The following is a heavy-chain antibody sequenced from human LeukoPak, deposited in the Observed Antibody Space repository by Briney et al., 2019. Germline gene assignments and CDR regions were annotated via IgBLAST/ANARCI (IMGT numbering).Heavy chain of an antibody. D-gene: IGHD6-19*01. Sequence: PGGSLRLSCAASGFALNAYSLTWVRQAPGKGLEWVSSISSTSAYIHYAESVKGRFSISRNNVDNVVYLQMNSLRVEDTVVYFCARVAVAGPTGWFDSWGQGTLVTVSS. V-gene: IGHV3-21*01. CDR1: GFALNAYS. J-gene: IGHJ5*01. CDR2: ISSTSAYI. CDR3: ARVAVAGPTGWFDS.